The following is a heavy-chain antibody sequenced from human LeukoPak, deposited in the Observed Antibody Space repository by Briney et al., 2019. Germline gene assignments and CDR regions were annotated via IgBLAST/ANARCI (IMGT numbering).Heavy chain of an antibody. J-gene: IGHJ4*02. Sequence: ASVKVSCKSSGYTFTSYYMYWVRQAPGQGLEWMGIINPSGGSTIYAQKFQGRVTMTEDTSSDTAYMELSSLRSGDTAVYYCATGRYYYDHSGYYYWGQGTLVTVSS. CDR3: ATGRYYYDHSGYYY. CDR1: GYTFTSYY. V-gene: IGHV1-46*01. CDR2: INPSGGST. D-gene: IGHD3-22*01.